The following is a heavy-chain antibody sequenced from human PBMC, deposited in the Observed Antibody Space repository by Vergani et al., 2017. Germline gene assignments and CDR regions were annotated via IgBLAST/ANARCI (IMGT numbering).Heavy chain of an antibody. D-gene: IGHD6-13*01. CDR1: GGSVRTSIGYY. V-gene: IGHV4-61*02. J-gene: IGHJ4*02. Sequence: QVQLQESGPGLVKPSQTLSLSCTVSGGSVRTSIGYYWTWIRPPAGKTLEWIGEIFSSGTTNYNPSFKNRVTMSVDTSKNQFSLKLKAVTAADTAVYYCASESRAEGGSGRDKWGQGTLVTVSS. CDR3: ASESRAEGGSGRDK. CDR2: IFSSGTT.